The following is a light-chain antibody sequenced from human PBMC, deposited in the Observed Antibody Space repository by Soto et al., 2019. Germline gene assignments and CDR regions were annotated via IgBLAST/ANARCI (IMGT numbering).Light chain of an antibody. V-gene: IGKV3-15*01. CDR2: GAS. CDR3: QQYHNWPLT. Sequence: EIVLTQSPSTLPMSPGERAPLSCRASQSISFNLAWYHPTPGQDPRLLIFGASTRATGVPDMFSGSGSGTEFTLSISSLQSEEVAIYYCQQYHNWPLTFGQGTKL. J-gene: IGKJ1*01. CDR1: QSISFN.